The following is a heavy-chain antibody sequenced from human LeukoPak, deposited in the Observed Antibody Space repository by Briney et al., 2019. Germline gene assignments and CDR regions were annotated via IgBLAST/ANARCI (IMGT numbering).Heavy chain of an antibody. D-gene: IGHD2-2*01. Sequence: SVKVSCKASGGTFSSYAISWVRQAPGQGLEWMGGIIPIFGTANYAQKSQGRVTITTDESTSTAYMELSSLRSEDTAVYYCARGALRCSSTSCYSETNWFDPWGQGTLVTVSS. CDR3: ARGALRCSSTSCYSETNWFDP. CDR2: IIPIFGTA. J-gene: IGHJ5*02. V-gene: IGHV1-69*05. CDR1: GGTFSSYA.